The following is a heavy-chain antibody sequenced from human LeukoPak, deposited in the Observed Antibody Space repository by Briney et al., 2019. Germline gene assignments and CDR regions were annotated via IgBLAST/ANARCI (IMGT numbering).Heavy chain of an antibody. CDR1: GFTFTSSV. V-gene: IGHV1-58*02. CDR3: AAEGITRSTWTLYYYYYGMDV. D-gene: IGHD1-7*01. CDR2: IVIGSGST. Sequence: GASVKVSCKASGFTFTSSVMHWVRQARGQRLEWIGWIVIGSGSTNYAQKFQERVTITRYMSTSTTYMELSSLRSEDTGVYYSAAEGITRSTWTLYYYYYGMDVWGQGTTVTVSS. J-gene: IGHJ6*02.